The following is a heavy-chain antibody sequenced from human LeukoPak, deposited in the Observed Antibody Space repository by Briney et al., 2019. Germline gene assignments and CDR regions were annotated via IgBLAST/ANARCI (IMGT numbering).Heavy chain of an antibody. Sequence: PGGSLRLSCAASGFTFSSYAMHWVRQAPGKGLEWVAVISYDGSHKYYADSVKGRFTISRDNSKNSLYLQMNSLRAEDTAVYYCARAVNEAVRGALDYWGEG. CDR3: ARAVNEAVRGALDY. CDR2: ISYDGSHK. J-gene: IGHJ4*02. V-gene: IGHV3-30-3*01. CDR1: GFTFSSYA. D-gene: IGHD1-26*01.